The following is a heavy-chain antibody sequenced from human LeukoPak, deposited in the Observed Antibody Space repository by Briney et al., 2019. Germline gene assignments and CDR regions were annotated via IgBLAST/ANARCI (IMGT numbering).Heavy chain of an antibody. J-gene: IGHJ3*02. D-gene: IGHD2-15*01. Sequence: ASVKVSFTASVYTFTTYYMHCVRQAPGQGLEWMGIINPSGGSTSYAQKFQGRVTITTDISTSTVYMELSSMRSEDTAVYYCARDLEGYCSGGSCYSGAFDIWGQGTMVTVSS. CDR3: ARDLEGYCSGGSCYSGAFDI. V-gene: IGHV1-46*01. CDR1: VYTFTTYY. CDR2: INPSGGST.